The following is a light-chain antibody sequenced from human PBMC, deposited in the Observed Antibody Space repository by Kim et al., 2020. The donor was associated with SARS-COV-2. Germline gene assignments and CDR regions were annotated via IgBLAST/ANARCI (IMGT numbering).Light chain of an antibody. CDR2: QDN. CDR1: SSDVGKYDR. J-gene: IGLJ2*01. CDR3: CSYTNTNTGI. Sequence: QSALTQPVSVSGSPGQSVTISCTGTSSDVGKYDRVSWYQQYPGKAPRLIIYQDNNRPSGVSNRFSGSKSGNTASLTISGLQAEDEADYYCCSYTNTNTGIFGGGTQLTVL. V-gene: IGLV2-14*02.